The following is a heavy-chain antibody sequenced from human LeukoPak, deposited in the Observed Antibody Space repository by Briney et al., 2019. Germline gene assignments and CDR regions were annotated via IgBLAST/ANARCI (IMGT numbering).Heavy chain of an antibody. Sequence: GGSLRLSCAASGFTFSTDAMHWVRQAPGEGLDWVALISYDGSDEYYADSVKGRFTISRDNSKNTLYLRMNSLRAEDTAVYYCARGYSSSWYSDYWGQGTLVTVSS. J-gene: IGHJ4*02. V-gene: IGHV3-30-3*01. CDR1: GFTFSTDA. CDR2: ISYDGSDE. D-gene: IGHD6-13*01. CDR3: ARGYSSSWYSDY.